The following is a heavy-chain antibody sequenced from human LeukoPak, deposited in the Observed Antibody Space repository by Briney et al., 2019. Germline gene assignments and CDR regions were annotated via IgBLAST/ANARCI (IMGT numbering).Heavy chain of an antibody. CDR1: GGSISSYY. CDR3: ARTHVSTYYYYMDV. Sequence: KPSETLSLTCTVSGGSISSYYWSWIRQPPGKGLEWIGYIYYSGSTNYNPSLKSRVTISVDTSKNQFSLKLSSVTAADTAVYYCARTHVSTYYYYMDVWGKGTTVTVSS. D-gene: IGHD3-10*02. J-gene: IGHJ6*03. CDR2: IYYSGST. V-gene: IGHV4-59*01.